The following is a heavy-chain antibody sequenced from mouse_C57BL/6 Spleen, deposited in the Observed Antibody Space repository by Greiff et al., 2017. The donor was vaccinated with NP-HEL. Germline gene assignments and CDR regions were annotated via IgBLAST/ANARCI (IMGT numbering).Heavy chain of an antibody. CDR2: IWSGGST. Sequence: VQLQQSGPGLVQPSQSLSITCTVSGFAFTSYGVHWVRQSPGKGLEWLGVIWSGGSTDYNAAFISRLSISKDNSKSQVFFKMNSLQADDTARYYCGRNGDGYDGWFGYWGQGTLVTVSA. CDR3: GRNGDGYDGWFGY. J-gene: IGHJ3*01. D-gene: IGHD2-2*01. V-gene: IGHV2-2*01. CDR1: GFAFTSYG.